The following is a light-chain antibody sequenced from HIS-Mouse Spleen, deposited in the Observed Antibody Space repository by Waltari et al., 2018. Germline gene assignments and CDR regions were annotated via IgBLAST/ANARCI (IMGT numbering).Light chain of an antibody. V-gene: IGLV2-11*01. CDR3: CSYAGSYSYV. Sequence: QSALTQPRPVSGSPGQSVTISCTGTRHDVGGYNYVSWYKQHPGKAPKLMIYDVSKRPSGVPDRFSGSKSGNTASLTISGLQAEDEADYYCCSYAGSYSYVFGTGTKVTVL. CDR1: RHDVGGYNY. CDR2: DVS. J-gene: IGLJ1*01.